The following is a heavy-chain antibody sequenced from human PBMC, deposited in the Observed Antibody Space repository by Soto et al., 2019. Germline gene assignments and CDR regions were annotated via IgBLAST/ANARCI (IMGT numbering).Heavy chain of an antibody. CDR2: IVSILGLA. Sequence: QVHLVQSGPEVKKPGSSVKVSCKASGDAIVKYTFTWVRQAPGQGLEWMGRIVSILGLATYAQNFQGRVAITADKSTNTVSVVLSSLTSAVSAVYFGVSQAGYDSTMDFRGHGTLVTVS. J-gene: IGHJ4*01. CDR3: VSQAGYDSTMDF. V-gene: IGHV1-69*02. D-gene: IGHD5-12*01. CDR1: GDAIVKYT.